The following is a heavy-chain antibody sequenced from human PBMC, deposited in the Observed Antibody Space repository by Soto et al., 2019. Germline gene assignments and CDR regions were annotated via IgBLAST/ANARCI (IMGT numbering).Heavy chain of an antibody. CDR2: ISPMLGIA. V-gene: IGHV1-69*02. CDR1: GGTFSSYT. J-gene: IGHJ4*02. D-gene: IGHD5-18*01. CDR3: VNRGYSYGFVIY. Sequence: QVQLVQSGAEVKKRGSSVKVSCKASGGTFSSYTFSWVRQAPGQGLEWMGRISPMLGIANYAQKFQGRVTITADKSSSTDYMELSSLRSEDTAVYYCVNRGYSYGFVIYWGQGTLVTVSS.